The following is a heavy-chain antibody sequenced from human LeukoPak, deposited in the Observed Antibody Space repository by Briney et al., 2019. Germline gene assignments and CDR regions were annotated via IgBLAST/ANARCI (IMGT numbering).Heavy chain of an antibody. D-gene: IGHD4-17*01. CDR1: GGSVGSGSYY. Sequence: SETLSLTCTASGGSVGSGSYYWSWIRQPPGKGLEWIGYIYYSGSTTYNPSLKSRVTISVDTSKNKFSLKLSSVTAADTAVYYCARVPISTTARGYFDYWGQGTLVTVSS. CDR2: IYYSGST. CDR3: ARVPISTTARGYFDY. J-gene: IGHJ4*02. V-gene: IGHV4-61*01.